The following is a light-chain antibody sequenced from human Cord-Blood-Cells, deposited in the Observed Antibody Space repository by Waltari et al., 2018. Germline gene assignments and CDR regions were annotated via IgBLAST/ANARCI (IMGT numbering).Light chain of an antibody. J-gene: IGLJ1*01. Sequence: QSALTQPASVSASPGQSITISCTGTSSDVGVYNYFSWYQQHPGKAPKLMIYEVSNRPSGVSNRFSGSKSGNTASLTISGLQAEDEADYYCSSYTSSSTLSYVFGTGTKVTVL. CDR2: EVS. CDR1: SSDVGVYNY. CDR3: SSYTSSSTLSYV. V-gene: IGLV2-14*01.